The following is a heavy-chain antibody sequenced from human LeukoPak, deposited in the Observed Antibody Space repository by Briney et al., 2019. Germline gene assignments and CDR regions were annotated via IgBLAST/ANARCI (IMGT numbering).Heavy chain of an antibody. CDR2: ISGSGDAT. CDR3: AKDRQSRGSLGFDY. V-gene: IGHV3-23*01. D-gene: IGHD3-22*01. J-gene: IGHJ4*02. CDR1: GFTLSGYS. Sequence: GGSLRLSCAPSGFTLSGYSMSCVRPAPGKGPEWGSTISGSGDATYYADSVKGRFTISRDNSKNTLYVQMNSLRAEDTAVYYCAKDRQSRGSLGFDYWGQGALVIVSS.